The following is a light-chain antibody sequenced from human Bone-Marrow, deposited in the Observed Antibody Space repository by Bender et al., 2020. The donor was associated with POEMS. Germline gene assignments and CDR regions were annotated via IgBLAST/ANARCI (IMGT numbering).Light chain of an antibody. V-gene: IGLV2-23*02. J-gene: IGLJ2*01. Sequence: QSALTQPASVSGSPGQSITISCTGASSDVGGYNHVSWYQQHPGEAPKLIIYEVSKRPSGVSDRFSGSKSRNTASLTISGLQPEDEAVYYCCSYAGSRFVEFGGGTTLTVL. CDR2: EVS. CDR3: CSYAGSRFVE. CDR1: SSDVGGYNH.